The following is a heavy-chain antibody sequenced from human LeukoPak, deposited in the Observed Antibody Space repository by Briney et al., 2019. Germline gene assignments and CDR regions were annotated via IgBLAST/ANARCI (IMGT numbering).Heavy chain of an antibody. CDR3: AGFLEWLSTNIWFDP. CDR2: IIPILGIT. CDR1: GNTFNTYG. Sequence: SVKVSCKASGNTFNTYGISWVRKAPGQGLEWMGRIIPILGITNYSQKFQGRVTITADRSTSTAYMELSRLRSEDTAVYYCAGFLEWLSTNIWFDPWGQGTLVTVSS. V-gene: IGHV1-69*04. D-gene: IGHD3-3*01. J-gene: IGHJ5*02.